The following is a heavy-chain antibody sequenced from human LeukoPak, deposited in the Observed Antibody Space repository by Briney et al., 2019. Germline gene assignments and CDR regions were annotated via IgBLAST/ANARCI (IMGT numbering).Heavy chain of an antibody. CDR2: ISSSSSPI. D-gene: IGHD5-18*01. J-gene: IGHJ6*02. Sequence: GGSLRLSCAASGFTFSSYSMNWVRQAPGKGLEWVSYISSSSSPIYYADSVKGRFTISRDDAKNSLYLQMNSLRDEDTAVYYCARDATMVTMHYYYYGMDVWGQGTTVTVSS. CDR1: GFTFSSYS. V-gene: IGHV3-48*02. CDR3: ARDATMVTMHYYYYGMDV.